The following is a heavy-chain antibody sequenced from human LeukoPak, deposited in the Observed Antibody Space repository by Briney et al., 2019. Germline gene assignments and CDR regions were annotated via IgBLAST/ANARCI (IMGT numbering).Heavy chain of an antibody. D-gene: IGHD2-8*01. CDR1: GFTFSSYA. CDR3: ARIADCTNGVCYPDYYYYYGMDV. CDR2: ISYDGSNK. Sequence: GGSLRLSCAASGFTFSSYAMHWVRQAPGKGLEWVAVISYDGSNKYYADSVKGRFTISRDNSKNTLYLQMNSLRAEDTAVYYCARIADCTNGVCYPDYYYYYGMDVWGQGTTVTVSS. V-gene: IGHV3-30-3*01. J-gene: IGHJ6*02.